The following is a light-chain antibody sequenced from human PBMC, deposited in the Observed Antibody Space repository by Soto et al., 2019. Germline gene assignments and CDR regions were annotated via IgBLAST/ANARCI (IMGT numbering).Light chain of an antibody. CDR3: QQYGSSPRT. Sequence: EIVLTQSPDTLSLSPGESPTLSCRASQSVRSSYLAWYQQTPGQTPRLLIYAASSRATGIPDRFSGSGSGTDFSLTISRLEAEDFAVYYCQQYGSSPRTFGQGTKVDIK. CDR1: QSVRSSY. V-gene: IGKV3-20*01. CDR2: AAS. J-gene: IGKJ1*01.